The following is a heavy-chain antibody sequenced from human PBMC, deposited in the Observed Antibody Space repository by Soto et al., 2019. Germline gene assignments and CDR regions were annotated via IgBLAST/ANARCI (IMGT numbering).Heavy chain of an antibody. V-gene: IGHV3-23*01. J-gene: IGHJ4*02. Sequence: PGGSLRLSCAASGFTFSSYAMSLVRQAPGKGLEWVSAISGSGGSTYYADSVKGRFTISRDNSKNTLYLQMNSLRAEDTAVYYCAKQPQYYYDSSGYYSDYWGQGTLVTVSS. CDR1: GFTFSSYA. D-gene: IGHD3-22*01. CDR2: ISGSGGST. CDR3: AKQPQYYYDSSGYYSDY.